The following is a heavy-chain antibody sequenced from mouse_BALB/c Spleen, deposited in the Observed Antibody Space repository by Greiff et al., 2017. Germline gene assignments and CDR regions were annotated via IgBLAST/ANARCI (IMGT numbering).Heavy chain of an antibody. D-gene: IGHD2-1*01. CDR1: GFTFSSYA. J-gene: IGHJ1*01. CDR2: ISSGGSYT. CDR3: ARHRNGNSYWYFDV. Sequence: EVQGVESGGGLVKPGGSLKLSCAASGFTFSSYAMSWVRQTPEKRLEWVATISSGGSYTYYPDSVKGRFTISRDNAKNTLYLQMSSLRSEDTAMYYCARHRNGNSYWYFDVWGAGTTVTVSS. V-gene: IGHV5-9-3*01.